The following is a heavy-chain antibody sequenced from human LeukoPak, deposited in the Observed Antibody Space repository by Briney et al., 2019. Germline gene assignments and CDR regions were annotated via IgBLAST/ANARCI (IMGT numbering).Heavy chain of an antibody. CDR2: ISSSGSTI. CDR1: GFTFSSYE. V-gene: IGHV3-48*03. J-gene: IGHJ3*02. CDR3: VRVAADAFDI. Sequence: GGSLRLSCAASGFTFSSYEMNWVRQAAGKGLEWVSYISSSGSTIYYADSVKGRFTISRDNAKNSLYLQMNSLRAEDTAVYYCVRVAADAFDIWGQGTMVTVSS. D-gene: IGHD2-15*01.